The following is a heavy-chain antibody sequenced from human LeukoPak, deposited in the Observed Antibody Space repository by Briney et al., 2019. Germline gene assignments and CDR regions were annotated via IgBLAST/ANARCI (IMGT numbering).Heavy chain of an antibody. J-gene: IGHJ4*02. CDR2: MGGSDGTT. CDR3: TKVLISGSFPDY. V-gene: IGHV3-23*01. CDR1: GFTFSSYA. Sequence: PGGSLRLSCAASGFTFSSYAMIWVRQAPGKGLEWVSAMGGSDGTTYYADSVKGRFIISRDNSRNTLYLQMNSLGAEDTAIYYCTKVLISGSFPDYWGQGTLVTVSS. D-gene: IGHD1-26*01.